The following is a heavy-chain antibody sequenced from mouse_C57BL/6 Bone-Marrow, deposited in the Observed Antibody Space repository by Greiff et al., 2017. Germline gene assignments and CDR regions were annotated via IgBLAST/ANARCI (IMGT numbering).Heavy chain of an antibody. J-gene: IGHJ3*01. V-gene: IGHV1-81*01. CDR3: ARWAHSKGAWFAY. D-gene: IGHD2-5*01. Sequence: VQLQQSGAELARPGASVKLSCKASGYTFTSYGISWVKQRTGQGLEWIGEIYPRSGNTYYNEKFKGKATLTADKSSSTAYMELRSLTSEDSAVYFCARWAHSKGAWFAYWGQGTLVTVSA. CDR1: GYTFTSYG. CDR2: IYPRSGNT.